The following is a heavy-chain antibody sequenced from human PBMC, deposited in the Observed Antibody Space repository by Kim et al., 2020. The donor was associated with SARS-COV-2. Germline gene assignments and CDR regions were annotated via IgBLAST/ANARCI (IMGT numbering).Heavy chain of an antibody. CDR3: ARDRGGYYIFPGDAFDI. D-gene: IGHD3-22*01. J-gene: IGHJ3*02. Sequence: GGSLRLSCAASGFTFSSYSMNWVRQAPGKGLEWVSSISSSSSYIYYADSVKGRFTISRDNPKNSLYLQMNSLRAEDTAVYFCARDRGGYYIFPGDAFDIWGQGTMVTVSS. CDR2: ISSSSSYI. CDR1: GFTFSSYS. V-gene: IGHV3-21*01.